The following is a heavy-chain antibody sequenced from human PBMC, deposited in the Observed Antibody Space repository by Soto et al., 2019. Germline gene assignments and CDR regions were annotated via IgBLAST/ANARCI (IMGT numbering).Heavy chain of an antibody. D-gene: IGHD3-22*01. J-gene: IGHJ4*02. CDR2: IYPGDSDT. Sequence: HGEPLKISWYGSGYTFSTYWIAWVLHMPGKGLEWMGIIYPGDSDTRYSTSFQGQVTISADKSISTAYLQWTNLKASDTAMYYCARSDSSGYSLAFDNWGQGTLVTVSS. CDR3: ARSDSSGYSLAFDN. V-gene: IGHV5-51*01. CDR1: GYTFSTYW.